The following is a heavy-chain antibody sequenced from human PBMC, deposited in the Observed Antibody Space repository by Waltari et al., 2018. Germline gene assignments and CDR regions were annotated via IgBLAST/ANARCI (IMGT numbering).Heavy chain of an antibody. J-gene: IGHJ4*02. CDR2: ISGSGCST. V-gene: IGHV3-23*01. CDR3: AKNCRGRFWSGYYAAY. D-gene: IGHD3-3*01. CDR1: GFTFSSYA. Sequence: EVQLLESGGGLVQPGGSLRLSCAASGFTFSSYAMSWVRPAPGKGVAWVSAISGSGCSTYYADSVKGRFTISRDNSKNTLYLQMNSLRAEDTAVYYCAKNCRGRFWSGYYAAYWGQGTLVTVSS.